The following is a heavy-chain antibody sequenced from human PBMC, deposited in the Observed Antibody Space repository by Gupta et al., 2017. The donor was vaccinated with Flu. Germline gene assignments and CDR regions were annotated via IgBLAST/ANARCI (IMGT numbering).Heavy chain of an antibody. D-gene: IGHD6-13*01. V-gene: IGHV3-21*01. CDR2: ISSSSSYI. Sequence: EVQLVESGGGLVKPGGSLRLSCAASGFTFSSYSMNWVRQAPGKGLEWVASISSSSSYIYYADAGKGRVTISRDNEKNSRYLKMNSMRAEETAVYYCARDGQQAGETYYGMDVWGQGTTVTVSS. CDR3: ARDGQQAGETYYGMDV. J-gene: IGHJ6*02. CDR1: GFTFSSYS.